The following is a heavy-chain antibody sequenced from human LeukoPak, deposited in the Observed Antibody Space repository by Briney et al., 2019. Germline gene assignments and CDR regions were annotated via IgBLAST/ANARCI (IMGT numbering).Heavy chain of an antibody. CDR2: IYYSGST. CDR1: GGSISSGGYY. CDR3: AREKLWGNSALDY. Sequence: PSETLSLTCTVSGGSISSGGYYWSWIRQHPGTGLEWIGYIYYSGSTYYNPSLKSRVTISVDTSKNQFSLKLSSVTAADTAVYYCAREKLWGNSALDYWGQGTLVTVPS. J-gene: IGHJ4*02. D-gene: IGHD4-23*01. V-gene: IGHV4-31*03.